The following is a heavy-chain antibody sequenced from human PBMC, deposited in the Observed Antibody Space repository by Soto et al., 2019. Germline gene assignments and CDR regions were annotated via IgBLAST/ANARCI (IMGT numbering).Heavy chain of an antibody. CDR3: AKRRILDSSGYYAPDV. Sequence: PGGSLRLSCAASGFTFRSYDMNWVRQAPGKGLEWVSEIGSSGGSTYYADSVKGRFTISRDNSKNTLYLQMNSLRAEDTAVYYCAKRRILDSSGYYAPDVWGQGTMVTVSS. D-gene: IGHD3-22*01. CDR1: GFTFRSYD. J-gene: IGHJ6*02. CDR2: IGSSGGST. V-gene: IGHV3-23*01.